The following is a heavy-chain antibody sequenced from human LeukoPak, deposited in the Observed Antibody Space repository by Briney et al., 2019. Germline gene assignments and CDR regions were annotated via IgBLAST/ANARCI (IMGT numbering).Heavy chain of an antibody. CDR1: EVTFSSYW. J-gene: IGHJ6*02. Sequence: SGGSLRLSCAVSEVTFSSYWMSWVRQAPGKGLEWVANTNQDGSEEHYADSVKGRFTISRDNAKNSLYLQMNSLRAEDAAVYYCARYCGGDCYGMDVWDQGTTVIVSS. CDR3: ARYCGGDCYGMDV. V-gene: IGHV3-7*01. CDR2: TNQDGSEE. D-gene: IGHD2-21*01.